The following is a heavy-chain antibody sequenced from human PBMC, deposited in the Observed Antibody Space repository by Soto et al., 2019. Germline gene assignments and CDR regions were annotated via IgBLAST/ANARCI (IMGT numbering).Heavy chain of an antibody. D-gene: IGHD6-13*01. Sequence: PGGSLRLSCAAFGFTFSSNAIHWVRQAPGKGLEWVAVISYDGSNKYHTDYVKGRFTISRDNSKNTLYLQMNSLRTEDTAVYYWGGAHSSSWYYYYGMAAWGKETTVTVSS. J-gene: IGHJ6*04. V-gene: IGHV3-30-3*01. CDR3: GGAHSSSWYYYYGMAA. CDR1: GFTFSSNA. CDR2: ISYDGSNK.